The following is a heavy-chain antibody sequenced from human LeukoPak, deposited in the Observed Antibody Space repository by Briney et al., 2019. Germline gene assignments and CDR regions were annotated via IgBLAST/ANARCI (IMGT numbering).Heavy chain of an antibody. J-gene: IGHJ5*02. Sequence: PLETLSLTCTVSGGSISSYYWSWIRQPPGKGLEWIGYIYYSGSTNYNPSLKSRVTISVDTSKNQFSLKLSSVTAADTAVYYCAREGDSGSYFWFDPWGQGTLVTVSS. D-gene: IGHD1-26*01. CDR2: IYYSGST. V-gene: IGHV4-59*01. CDR3: AREGDSGSYFWFDP. CDR1: GGSISSYY.